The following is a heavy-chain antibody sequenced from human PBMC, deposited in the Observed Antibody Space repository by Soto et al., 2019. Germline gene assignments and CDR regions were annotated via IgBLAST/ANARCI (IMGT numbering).Heavy chain of an antibody. CDR1: GFTFSSYA. D-gene: IGHD2-15*01. Sequence: SLRLSCAASGFTFSSYAMHWVRQAPGQGLEWVAVISYDGSNKYYADSVKGRFTISRDNSKNTLYLQMNSLRAEDTAVYYCAREGCSGGSCYCHDAFDIWGQGTMVTVSS. V-gene: IGHV3-30-3*01. CDR2: ISYDGSNK. J-gene: IGHJ3*02. CDR3: AREGCSGGSCYCHDAFDI.